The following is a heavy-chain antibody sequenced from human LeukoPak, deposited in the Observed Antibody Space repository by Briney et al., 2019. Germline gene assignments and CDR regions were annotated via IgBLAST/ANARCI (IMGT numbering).Heavy chain of an antibody. J-gene: IGHJ4*02. CDR3: ARGPIASDY. CDR1: GGSFSGYY. V-gene: IGHV4-34*01. CDR2: INHSGST. Sequence: SETLSLTCAVYGGSFSGYYWSWIRQPPGKGLEWIGEINHSGSTNYNPSLKSRVTISVDTSKNQFSLELSSVTAADTAVYYCARGPIASDYWGQGTLVTVSS.